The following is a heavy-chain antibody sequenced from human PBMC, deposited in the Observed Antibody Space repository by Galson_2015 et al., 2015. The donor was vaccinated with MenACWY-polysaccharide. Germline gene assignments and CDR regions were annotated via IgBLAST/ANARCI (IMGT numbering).Heavy chain of an antibody. Sequence: SLRLSCAASGFTFSRYAMHWVRQAPGEGLQWASIISNDGSNKDYADSVQGRFTISRDNSKNTLYLQMNSLRAEDTAVYYCVRDPEAVTTAPGFDYWGQGTLVTVSS. CDR1: GFTFSRYA. V-gene: IGHV3-30*04. J-gene: IGHJ4*02. CDR2: ISNDGSNK. D-gene: IGHD4-17*01. CDR3: VRDPEAVTTAPGFDY.